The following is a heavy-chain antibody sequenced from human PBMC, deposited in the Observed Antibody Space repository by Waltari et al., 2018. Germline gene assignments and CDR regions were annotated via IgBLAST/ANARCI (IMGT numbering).Heavy chain of an antibody. CDR3: ARRYSGYDYYFDY. V-gene: IGHV5-51*01. D-gene: IGHD5-12*01. J-gene: IGHJ4*02. Sequence: EVQLVQSGAEVKKPGESLKISCKGSGYSFTSYWIGWVRPRPGKGLDWMGIIYPCDSDTRYSPSFQGQVTTSADKSISTAYLQWSSLKASDTAMYYCARRYSGYDYYFDYWGQGTLVTVSS. CDR1: GYSFTSYW. CDR2: IYPCDSDT.